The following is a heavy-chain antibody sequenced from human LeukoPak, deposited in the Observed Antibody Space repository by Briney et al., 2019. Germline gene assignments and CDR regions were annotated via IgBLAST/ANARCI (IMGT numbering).Heavy chain of an antibody. V-gene: IGHV3-43*02. CDR1: GFTFDDYA. CDR3: AKEPYYDILTGPFSPFDF. J-gene: IGHJ4*02. D-gene: IGHD3-9*01. CDR2: ISGGGGST. Sequence: GGSLRLSCAASGFTFDDYAMHWVRQAPGKGLEWVSLISGGGGSTYYADSVKGRFTISRDNRKKSLYLQMNSLRTEDTALYYCAKEPYYDILTGPFSPFDFWGQGTLVTVSS.